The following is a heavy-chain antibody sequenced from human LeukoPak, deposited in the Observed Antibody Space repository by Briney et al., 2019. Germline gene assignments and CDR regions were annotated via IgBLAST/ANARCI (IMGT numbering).Heavy chain of an antibody. CDR1: GFIVSSNS. J-gene: IGHJ4*02. CDR2: ISGSGGST. CDR3: APIASFDY. V-gene: IGHV3-23*01. D-gene: IGHD3-3*02. Sequence: GGSLRLSCTVSGFIVSSNSMSWVRQAPGKGLEWVSAISGSGGSTYYADSVKGRFTISRDNSKNTLYLQMNSLRAEDTAVYYCAPIASFDYWGQGTLVTVSS.